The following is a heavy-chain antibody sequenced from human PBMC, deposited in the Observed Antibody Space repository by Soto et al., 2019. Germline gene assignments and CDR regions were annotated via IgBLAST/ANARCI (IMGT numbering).Heavy chain of an antibody. Sequence: PGESLNISCQGSGYSFTNYWVGWLCQIPGRGLEWMGIIHPGDSDTRYSPFFQGQVTISADKSISTAYLQWSSLKASDTAMYYCARHNRYSSTWFEGWFDPWGQGTLVTVSS. D-gene: IGHD6-13*01. CDR1: GYSFTNYW. V-gene: IGHV5-51*03. CDR3: ARHNRYSSTWFEGWFDP. J-gene: IGHJ5*02. CDR2: IHPGDSDT.